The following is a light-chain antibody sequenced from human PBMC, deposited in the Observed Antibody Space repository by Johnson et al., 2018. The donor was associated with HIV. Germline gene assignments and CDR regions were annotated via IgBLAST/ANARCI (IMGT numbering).Light chain of an antibody. V-gene: IGLV1-51*02. J-gene: IGLJ1*01. CDR1: SSNIENYF. CDR3: GTWDSSLRTGF. CDR2: EDY. Sequence: QSVLTQPPSVSAAPGQRVNISCSGHSSNIENYFVSWYQQLPGAAPRLLIYEDYKRPSGIPDRFYGSKSGTSAPLGIAGLQTGDEADYYCGTWDSSLRTGFFGTGTMVTVL.